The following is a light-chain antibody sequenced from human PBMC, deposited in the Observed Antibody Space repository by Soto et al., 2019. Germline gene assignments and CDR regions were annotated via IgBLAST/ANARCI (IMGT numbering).Light chain of an antibody. CDR3: QQRSNWPRFT. Sequence: EIVRTKSPATLSVSTGERATLSCRASQSVSSNLAWYQQKPGQAPRLLIYDASNRATGIPARFSGSGSGTDFTLTIGSLEPEDFAIYYCQQRSNWPRFTFGPGTKVD. V-gene: IGKV3-11*01. CDR1: QSVSSN. CDR2: DAS. J-gene: IGKJ3*01.